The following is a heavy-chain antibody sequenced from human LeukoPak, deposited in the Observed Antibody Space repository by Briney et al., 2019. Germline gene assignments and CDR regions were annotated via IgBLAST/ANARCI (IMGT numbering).Heavy chain of an antibody. CDR2: VSNSGSTK. CDR1: GFDFSDYY. D-gene: IGHD1-1*01. Sequence: PGGSLRLSCAASGFDFSDYYMTWIRQAPGTGLEWVSHVSNSGSTKYYADSVKGRFTISRDNAKYSLYLQMHSLRAEDTAVYYCARTTEGLDPWGQGTLVTVSS. V-gene: IGHV3-11*01. CDR3: ARTTEGLDP. J-gene: IGHJ5*02.